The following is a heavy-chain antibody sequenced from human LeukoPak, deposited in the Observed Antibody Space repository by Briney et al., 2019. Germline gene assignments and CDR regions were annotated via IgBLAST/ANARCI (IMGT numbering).Heavy chain of an antibody. Sequence: PGGSLRLSCAASGFTFSSYAMSWVRQAPGKGLEWVSAISGSGGSTYYADSVKGRFTVSRDNSKNTLYLQMNSLRAEDTAVYYCAKEGTFSGIAARQYYYYYYYMDVWGKGTTVTVSS. CDR3: AKEGTFSGIAARQYYYYYYYMDV. V-gene: IGHV3-23*01. D-gene: IGHD6-6*01. CDR2: ISGSGGST. J-gene: IGHJ6*03. CDR1: GFTFSSYA.